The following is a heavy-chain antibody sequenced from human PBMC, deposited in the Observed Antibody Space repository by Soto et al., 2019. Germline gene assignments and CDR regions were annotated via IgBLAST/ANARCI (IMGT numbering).Heavy chain of an antibody. CDR2: FNPNSGDT. CDR3: AREASAVISLDY. D-gene: IGHD6-19*01. CDR1: GYTFTAYS. V-gene: IGHV1-2*02. J-gene: IGHJ4*02. Sequence: ASVKVSCKASGYTFTAYSMHWVRQAPGQGLAWVGWFNPNSGDTIYAQKFQGRVTLTRDTSIGTAYMELYSLTSDDTAVYYCAREASAVISLDYWGQGTLVTVSS.